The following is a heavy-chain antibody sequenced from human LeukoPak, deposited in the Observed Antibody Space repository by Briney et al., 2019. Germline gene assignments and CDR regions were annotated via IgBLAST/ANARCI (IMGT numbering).Heavy chain of an antibody. J-gene: IGHJ4*02. Sequence: VKGSWRACGGTCRSYAISWVRQAPGQGLEWMGGIIPIFGTANYAQKFQGRVTITTDESTSTAYMELSSLRSEDTAVYYCTRDSGTSIAAAGVWGQGTLVTVSS. CDR1: GGTCRSYA. D-gene: IGHD6-13*01. V-gene: IGHV1-69*05. CDR2: IIPIFGTA. CDR3: TRDSGTSIAAAGV.